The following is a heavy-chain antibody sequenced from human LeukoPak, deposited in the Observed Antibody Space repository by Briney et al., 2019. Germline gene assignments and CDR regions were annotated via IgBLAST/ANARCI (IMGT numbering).Heavy chain of an antibody. V-gene: IGHV1-69*13. CDR1: GYTFTGYY. CDR2: IIPIFGTA. J-gene: IGHJ6*02. D-gene: IGHD1-26*01. Sequence: SVKVSCKASGYTFTGYYIDWVRQAPGQGLEWMGGIIPIFGTANYAQKFQGRVTITADESTSTAYMELSSLRSEDTAVYYCARVGVGAQNGMDVWGQGTTVTVSS. CDR3: ARVGVGAQNGMDV.